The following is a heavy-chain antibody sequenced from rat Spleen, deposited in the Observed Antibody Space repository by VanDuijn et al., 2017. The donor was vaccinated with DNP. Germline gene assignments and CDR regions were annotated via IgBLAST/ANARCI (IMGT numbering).Heavy chain of an antibody. CDR2: ISPDGHIT. Sequence: EVQLVESGGGLVQPGRSMKLSCAVSGFTFSDYSMAWVLQAPTKGLEWVASISPDGHITYYEDSVKGRFTISRDNGKRTLYLQMERLRSEDTATYYCAKDAFDYWGQGVMVTVSS. CDR3: AKDAFDY. J-gene: IGHJ2*01. CDR1: GFTFSDYS. V-gene: IGHV5-25*01.